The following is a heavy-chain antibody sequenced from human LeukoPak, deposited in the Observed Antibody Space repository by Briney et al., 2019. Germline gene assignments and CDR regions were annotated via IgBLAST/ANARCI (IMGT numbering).Heavy chain of an antibody. CDR1: GGSISSGSYY. CDR2: IYTSGST. J-gene: IGHJ4*02. CDR3: ASTELSLGSDY. Sequence: SETLSLTCTVSGGSISSGSYYWSWIRQPAGKGLEWIGRIYTSGSTNYNPSRKSRVTISVDTSKNQFSLKLSSVTAADTAVYYCASTELSLGSDYWGQGTLVTVSS. V-gene: IGHV4-61*02. D-gene: IGHD3-16*01.